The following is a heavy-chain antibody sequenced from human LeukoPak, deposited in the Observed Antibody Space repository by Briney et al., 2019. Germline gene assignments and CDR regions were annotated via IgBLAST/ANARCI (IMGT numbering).Heavy chain of an antibody. CDR2: IRSKANSYAT. CDR1: GFTFSGSA. J-gene: IGHJ4*02. V-gene: IGHV3-73*01. D-gene: IGHD3-16*02. Sequence: GGSLKLSCGASGFTFSGSAMHWVRQASGKGLEWVGRIRSKANSYATAYAASVKGRFTISRDDSKNTAYLQMNSLKTEDTAVYYCTRLTVTFGGVIDDYWGQGTLVTVSS. CDR3: TRLTVTFGGVIDDY.